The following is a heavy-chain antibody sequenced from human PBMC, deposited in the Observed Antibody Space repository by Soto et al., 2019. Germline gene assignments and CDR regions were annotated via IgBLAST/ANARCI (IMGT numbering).Heavy chain of an antibody. V-gene: IGHV4-59*02. Sequence: SETLSLTCAFSGDSVTSNYLTWIRQSPERGLEWIGYMYYSGFTYYNPSLKSRVTISVDTSKNQFSLKLSSVTAADTAVYYCARDTMGCSGGSCFVYYYYMDVWGKGTTVTVSS. D-gene: IGHD2-15*01. J-gene: IGHJ6*03. CDR2: MYYSGFT. CDR3: ARDTMGCSGGSCFVYYYYMDV. CDR1: GDSVTSNY.